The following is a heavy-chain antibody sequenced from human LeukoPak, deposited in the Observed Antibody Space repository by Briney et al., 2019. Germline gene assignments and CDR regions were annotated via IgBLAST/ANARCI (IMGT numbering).Heavy chain of an antibody. V-gene: IGHV4-61*05. CDR3: ARVGHYGATLDY. CDR2: IYYSGSA. D-gene: IGHD4-17*01. CDR1: GYSISSGYY. Sequence: PSETLSLTCTVSGYSISSGYYWGWIRQPPGKGLEWIGYIYYSGSAKYNPSLKSRVTMSVDTSKNQFSLKLISVTAADTAVYYCARVGHYGATLDYWGQGTLVTVSS. J-gene: IGHJ4*02.